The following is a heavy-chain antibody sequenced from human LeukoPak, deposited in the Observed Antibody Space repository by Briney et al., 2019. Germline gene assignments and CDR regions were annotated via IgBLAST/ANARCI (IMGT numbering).Heavy chain of an antibody. V-gene: IGHV1-69*06. D-gene: IGHD4-17*01. CDR1: GGTFSSYA. CDR3: ARDGYGDYGYYYYYMDV. Sequence: SVKVSCKASGGTFSSYAISWVRQAPGQGLEWMGGIIPIFGTANYAQKFQGRVTITADKSTSTAYMELSSLRSEDTAVYYCARDGYGDYGYYYYYMDVWGKGTTVTVSS. J-gene: IGHJ6*03. CDR2: IIPIFGTA.